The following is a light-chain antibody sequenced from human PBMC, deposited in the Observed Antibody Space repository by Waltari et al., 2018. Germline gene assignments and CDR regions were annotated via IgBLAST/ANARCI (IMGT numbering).Light chain of an antibody. V-gene: IGKV3-20*01. CDR1: QSDGSVR. Sequence: RARQSDGSVRLAWYQQKPGQAPTLVICRASRRATAVPGQFSCSGSGTDFSRTIGKVEPGDFAVYCCQQQGTLPATFGQGSKVEIK. J-gene: IGKJ1*01. CDR3: QQQGTLPAT. CDR2: RAS.